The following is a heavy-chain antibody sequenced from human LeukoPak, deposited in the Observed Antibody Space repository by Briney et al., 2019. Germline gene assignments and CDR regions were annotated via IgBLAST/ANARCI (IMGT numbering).Heavy chain of an antibody. J-gene: IGHJ4*02. CDR1: GDSISSSSYY. CDR3: ARNPSLHIVVVTAIDY. Sequence: TSETLSLTCTVSGDSISSSSYYWGWIRQPPGKGLEWIGNINYSGRTYYNPSLKSRVTISVDTSKNQFSLKLSSVIAADTAVYYCARNPSLHIVVVTAIDYWGQGTLVTVSS. D-gene: IGHD2-21*02. CDR2: INYSGRT. V-gene: IGHV4-39*01.